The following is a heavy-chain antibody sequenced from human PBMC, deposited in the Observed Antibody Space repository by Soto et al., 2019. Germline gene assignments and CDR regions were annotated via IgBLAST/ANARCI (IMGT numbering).Heavy chain of an antibody. Sequence: GGSLRLSCAASGFTFSSYGMHWVRQAPQKGLEWVSLIDARSNYIYYADSVKGRFTISRDNARNSLYLQMDSLRVEDTAVYYCVRENEMAGATSAFEYWGQGTPVTVSS. CDR2: IDARSNYI. J-gene: IGHJ4*02. D-gene: IGHD1-26*01. CDR1: GFTFSSYG. V-gene: IGHV3-21*06. CDR3: VRENEMAGATSAFEY.